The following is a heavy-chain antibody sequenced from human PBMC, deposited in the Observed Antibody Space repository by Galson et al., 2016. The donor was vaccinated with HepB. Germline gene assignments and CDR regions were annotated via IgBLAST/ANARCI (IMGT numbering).Heavy chain of an antibody. CDR3: ARPLLTGTHYFFYGMDV. V-gene: IGHV3-23*01. J-gene: IGHJ6*02. CDR2: FSGGGDRT. CDR1: GFTLSSYA. Sequence: SLRLSCAASGFTLSSYAMNWVRQAPGKGLEWVSGFSGGGDRTHYADSVKGRFIISRDSSKNTLYLQMDSLRAEDTAIYYCARPLLTGTHYFFYGMDVWGQGTTVAVSS. D-gene: IGHD1-7*01.